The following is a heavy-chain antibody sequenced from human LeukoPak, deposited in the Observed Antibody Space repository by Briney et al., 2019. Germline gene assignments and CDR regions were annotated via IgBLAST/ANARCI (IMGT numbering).Heavy chain of an antibody. J-gene: IGHJ5*02. CDR1: GGSISSSSYY. CDR3: ARSPSGWYLDWFDP. V-gene: IGHV4-39*07. Sequence: SETLSLTCTVSGGSISSSSYYWGWIRQPPGKGLEWIGSIYYSGSTYYNPSLKSRVTKSVDTSKNQFSLKLSSVTAADTAVYYCARSPSGWYLDWFDPWGQGTLVTVSS. CDR2: IYYSGST. D-gene: IGHD6-19*01.